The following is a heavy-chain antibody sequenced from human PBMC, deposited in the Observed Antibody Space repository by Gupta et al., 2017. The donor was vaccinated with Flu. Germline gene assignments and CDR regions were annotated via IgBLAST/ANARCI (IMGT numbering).Heavy chain of an antibody. Sequence: VRQAPGKGLEWVSTLSATGDSSNYADSVKGRVTITRDNFRNTLYLQTSRLRAEDTAVYYCAKGPPLGAGYFHYWGQGTLVTVSS. J-gene: IGHJ4*02. CDR3: AKGPPLGAGYFHY. D-gene: IGHD6-19*01. CDR2: LSATGDSS. V-gene: IGHV3-23*01.